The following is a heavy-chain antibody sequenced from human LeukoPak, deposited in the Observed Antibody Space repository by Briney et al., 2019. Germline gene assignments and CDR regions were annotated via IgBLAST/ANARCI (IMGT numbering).Heavy chain of an antibody. J-gene: IGHJ5*02. CDR3: ASRHYGENWFDP. V-gene: IGHV1-3*01. Sequence: KFQGRVTITRDTSASTAYMELSSLRSEDTAVYYCASRHYGENWFDPWGQGTLVTVSS. D-gene: IGHD4/OR15-4a*01.